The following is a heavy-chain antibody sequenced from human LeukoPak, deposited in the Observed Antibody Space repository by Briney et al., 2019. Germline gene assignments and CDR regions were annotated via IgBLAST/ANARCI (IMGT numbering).Heavy chain of an antibody. J-gene: IGHJ4*02. CDR2: ISASGGNT. D-gene: IGHD4-17*01. Sequence: QPGGSLRLSCAASGFTFSSYAMSWVRQAPGKGLEWVSTISASGGNTYYADSVKGLFTISRDNSKNTLYLQMSSLRAEDTAVYYCAKNTVTVSGYYFDYWGQGTLVTVSS. CDR3: AKNTVTVSGYYFDY. V-gene: IGHV3-23*01. CDR1: GFTFSSYA.